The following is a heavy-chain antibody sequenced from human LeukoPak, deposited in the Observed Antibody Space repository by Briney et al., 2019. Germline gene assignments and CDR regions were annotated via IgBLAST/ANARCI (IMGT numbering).Heavy chain of an antibody. J-gene: IGHJ3*02. CDR1: GFTFSTYA. Sequence: GGSLRLSCAASGFTFSTYAMYWVRQAPGKGLEWVTVIWYDGSNKYYADSVKGRFTISRDNSKNTLYLLMNSLRADDTAVYYCARGAYCSGGRCPGAFDIWGQGTMVTVSS. D-gene: IGHD2-15*01. V-gene: IGHV3-33*01. CDR3: ARGAYCSGGRCPGAFDI. CDR2: IWYDGSNK.